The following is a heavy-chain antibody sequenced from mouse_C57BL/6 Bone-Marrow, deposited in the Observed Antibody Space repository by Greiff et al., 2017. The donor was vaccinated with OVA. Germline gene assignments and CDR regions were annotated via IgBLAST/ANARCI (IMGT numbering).Heavy chain of an antibody. CDR1: GFNIKDDY. Sequence: EVQLQQSGAELVRPGASVKLSCTASGFNIKDDYMHWVKQRPEQGLEWIGWIDPDNGDTEYASKFQGKATITADTSSNTAYLQLSGLTSGDTAVYYCTTGDYDDYWGQGTTLTVSS. V-gene: IGHV14-4*01. CDR3: TTGDYDDY. CDR2: IDPDNGDT. J-gene: IGHJ2*01. D-gene: IGHD2-4*01.